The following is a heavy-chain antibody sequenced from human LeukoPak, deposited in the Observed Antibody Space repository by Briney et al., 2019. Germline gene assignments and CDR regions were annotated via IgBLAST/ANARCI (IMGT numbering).Heavy chain of an antibody. CDR2: ISYSSETI. CDR1: GFPFDEHA. CDR3: ARGVRRLWFGEPTGAFDI. Sequence: GGSLRLSCAASGFPFDEHAMHWVRQAPGKGLEWVSGISYSSETIGYVDSVKGRFTISRDNVRKSLYLQMNSLRAEDTAVYYCARGVRRLWFGEPTGAFDIWGQGTMVTVSS. V-gene: IGHV3-9*01. D-gene: IGHD3-10*01. J-gene: IGHJ3*02.